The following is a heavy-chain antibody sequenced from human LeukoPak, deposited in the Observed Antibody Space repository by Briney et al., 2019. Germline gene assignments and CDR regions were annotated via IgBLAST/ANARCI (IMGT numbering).Heavy chain of an antibody. CDR3: ARSNVGFGELFPGFDY. D-gene: IGHD3-10*01. CDR1: GYTFTSYG. V-gene: IGHV1-2*02. Sequence: ASVKVSCKASGYTFTSYGISWVRQAPGRGLEWMGWINPNSGGTNYAQKFQGRVTMTRDTSISTAYMELSRLRSDDTAVYYCARSNVGFGELFPGFDYWGQGTLVTVSS. J-gene: IGHJ4*02. CDR2: INPNSGGT.